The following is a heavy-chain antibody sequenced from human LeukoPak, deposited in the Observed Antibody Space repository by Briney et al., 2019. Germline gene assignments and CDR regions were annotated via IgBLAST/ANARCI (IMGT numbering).Heavy chain of an antibody. CDR3: ARGDSIAAAGADDAFDI. Sequence: SVKVSCKASGGTFSSDAISWVRQAPGQGLEWMGGIIPIFGTANYAQKFQGRVTITADESTSTAYMELSSLRSEDTAVYYCARGDSIAAAGADDAFDIWGQGTMVTVSS. CDR2: IIPIFGTA. V-gene: IGHV1-69*13. CDR1: GGTFSSDA. J-gene: IGHJ3*02. D-gene: IGHD6-13*01.